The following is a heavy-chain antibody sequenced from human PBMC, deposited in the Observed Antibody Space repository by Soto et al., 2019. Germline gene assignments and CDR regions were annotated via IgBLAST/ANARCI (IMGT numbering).Heavy chain of an antibody. CDR2: ISSSSTYI. Sequence: GGSLRLSCAASGFSFSNYNMNWVRQAPGKGLEWVSSISSSSTYIYDADSVKGRFTISRDNSMNALYLQMNSLRIEDTAVYYCAHPRGYGVFDAYDIWGQGTMVTVSS. CDR1: GFSFSNYN. V-gene: IGHV3-21*04. CDR3: AHPRGYGVFDAYDI. D-gene: IGHD4-17*01. J-gene: IGHJ3*02.